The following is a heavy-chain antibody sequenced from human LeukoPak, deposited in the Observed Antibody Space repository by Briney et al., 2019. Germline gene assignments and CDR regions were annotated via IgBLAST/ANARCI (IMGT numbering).Heavy chain of an antibody. CDR2: FDPEDGET. CDR3: ATECERGYCSEGDY. Sequence: GASVKVSCKVSGYTLTELSMHWLRQAPGKGLEWMGGFDPEDGETIYAQKFQGRVTMTEDTSTDTAYMELSSLRSEDTAVYYCATECERGYCSEGDYWGQGTLVTVSS. J-gene: IGHJ4*02. D-gene: IGHD2-15*01. CDR1: GYTLTELS. V-gene: IGHV1-24*01.